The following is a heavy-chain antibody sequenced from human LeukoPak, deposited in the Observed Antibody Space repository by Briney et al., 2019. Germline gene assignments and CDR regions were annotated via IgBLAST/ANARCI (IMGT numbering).Heavy chain of an antibody. J-gene: IGHJ3*02. V-gene: IGHV3-66*02. CDR1: GFTVSSIY. Sequence: GGSLRLSCAASGFTVSSIYMSWVRQAPGKGLEWVSVIYSGDNTYYADSVKGRFTISRDNSKNTVYLQMNSLRAEDTAVYYCARERSTGVGDAFDIWGQGTMVTVSS. CDR2: IYSGDNT. CDR3: ARERSTGVGDAFDI. D-gene: IGHD7-27*01.